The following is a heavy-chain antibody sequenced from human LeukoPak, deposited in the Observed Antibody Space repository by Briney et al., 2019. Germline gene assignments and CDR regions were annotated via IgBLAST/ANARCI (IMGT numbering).Heavy chain of an antibody. Sequence: GGSLRLSCAASGFTFSSYSMNWVRQAPGKGLEWVSYIRSSSSTIYYADSVKGRFTISRDNAKNSLYLQMNSLRAEDTAVYYCAREATDDAFDIWGQGTMVTVSS. CDR2: IRSSSSTI. V-gene: IGHV3-48*01. CDR1: GFTFSSYS. CDR3: AREATDDAFDI. D-gene: IGHD5-12*01. J-gene: IGHJ3*02.